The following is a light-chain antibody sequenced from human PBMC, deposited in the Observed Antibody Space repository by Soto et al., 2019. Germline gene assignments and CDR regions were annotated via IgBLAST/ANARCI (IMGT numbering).Light chain of an antibody. J-gene: IGLJ3*02. CDR1: SSNIGAGYD. V-gene: IGLV1-40*01. Sequence: QSVLTQPPSVSEAPGQRVTISCTGSSSNIGAGYDVHWYQHLPGTAPKLLIYGNSNRPSGVPDRFSGSKSGTSASLVITGLQAEDEADYYCQSYDSSLSGSWVFGGGTKVTVL. CDR2: GNS. CDR3: QSYDSSLSGSWV.